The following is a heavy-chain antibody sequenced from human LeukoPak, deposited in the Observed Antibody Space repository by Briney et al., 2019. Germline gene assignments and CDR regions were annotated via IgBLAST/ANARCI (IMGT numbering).Heavy chain of an antibody. J-gene: IGHJ4*02. V-gene: IGHV3-33*06. Sequence: GGSLRLSCAASGFTFSSYAMHWVRQAPGKGLEWVAVVWYDGSKTYSADSVKGRFTISRDNSKNTLYLQMTGLRAEDTAVYYCAKVLHYYDDNTSPGYWGRGTLVTVSS. CDR2: VWYDGSKT. CDR3: AKVLHYYDDNTSPGY. D-gene: IGHD3-22*01. CDR1: GFTFSSYA.